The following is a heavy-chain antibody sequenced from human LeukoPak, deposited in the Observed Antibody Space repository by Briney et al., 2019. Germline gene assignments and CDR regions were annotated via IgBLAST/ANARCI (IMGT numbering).Heavy chain of an antibody. Sequence: SETLSLTCTVSGDSITSFYWSWIRQPPEKGLEWIGSVYYSGITNYNPSLKSRVTMSVDTSKKQFSLDLNSVTAADTAVYYCASTGSGSTDFWGQGTLVTASS. CDR1: GDSITSFY. V-gene: IGHV4-59*01. CDR3: ASTGSGSTDF. D-gene: IGHD1-26*01. J-gene: IGHJ4*02. CDR2: VYYSGIT.